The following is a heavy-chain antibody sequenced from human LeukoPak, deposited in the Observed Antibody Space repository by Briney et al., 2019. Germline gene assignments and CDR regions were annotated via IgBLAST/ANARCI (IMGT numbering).Heavy chain of an antibody. J-gene: IGHJ4*02. Sequence: PSETLSLTCAVYGGSFSGYYWSWIRQPPGKGLEWIGEINHSGSTNYNPSLKSRVTISVDTSKNQFSLKLSSVTAADTAAYYCARVECIASNCWGQGTLVTVSS. V-gene: IGHV4-34*01. CDR1: GGSFSGYY. CDR3: ARVECIASNC. D-gene: IGHD6-13*01. CDR2: INHSGST.